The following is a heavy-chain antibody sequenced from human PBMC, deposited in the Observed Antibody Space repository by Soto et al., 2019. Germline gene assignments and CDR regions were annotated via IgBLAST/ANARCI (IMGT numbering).Heavy chain of an antibody. V-gene: IGHV1-18*04. D-gene: IGHD1-1*01. CDR1: GYAFTTYI. CDR2: ISAYSGNS. J-gene: IGHJ4*02. Sequence: QVQLVQSGAEVKRPGASVKVSCKASGYAFTTYIITWVRQAPGQGLEWMGWISAYSGNSNYAQKFQGRVTMTTDASMSTAYMELRSLRSDDTAVYYCARAPNWNYVDFWGQGTLVTVSS. CDR3: ARAPNWNYVDF.